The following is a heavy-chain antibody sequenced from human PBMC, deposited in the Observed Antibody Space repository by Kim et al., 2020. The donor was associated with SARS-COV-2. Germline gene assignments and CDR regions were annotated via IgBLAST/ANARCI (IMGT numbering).Heavy chain of an antibody. CDR1: GGSISSSSYY. CDR3: ARRVGIAAPLAFDI. V-gene: IGHV4-39*01. CDR2: IYYSGST. D-gene: IGHD6-25*01. J-gene: IGHJ3*02. Sequence: SETLSLTCTVSGGSISSSSYYWGWIRQPPGKGLEWIGSIYYSGSTYYNPSLKSRVTISVDTSKNQFSLKLSSVTAADTAVYYCARRVGIAAPLAFDIWG.